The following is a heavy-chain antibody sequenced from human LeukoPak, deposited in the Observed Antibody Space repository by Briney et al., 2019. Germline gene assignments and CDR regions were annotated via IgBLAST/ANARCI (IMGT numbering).Heavy chain of an antibody. CDR2: IYYSGST. Sequence: SETLSLTCTVSGGSISSYYWSWIRQPPGKGLEWIGYIYYSGSTNYNPSLKSRVTISVDTSKNQFSLKLSSVTAADTAVYYCASVVPAAPYFDYWGQGTLVTVSS. CDR3: ASVVPAAPYFDY. V-gene: IGHV4-59*12. D-gene: IGHD2-2*01. J-gene: IGHJ4*02. CDR1: GGSISSYY.